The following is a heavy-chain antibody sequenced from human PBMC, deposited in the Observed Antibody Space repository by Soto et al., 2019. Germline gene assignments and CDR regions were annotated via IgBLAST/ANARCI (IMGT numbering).Heavy chain of an antibody. D-gene: IGHD3-16*02. Sequence: EVQLVESGGGLVQPGGSLRLSCAASGFTFISHWIHWVRQTPGKGLVWVSRIDVGGNNRNYADSVKGRFTISRDNAKNRVYLKINSRRADDRAVYYCVRAIYQNFGRDVWGQGPTV. CDR3: VRAIYQNFGRDV. J-gene: IGHJ6*02. V-gene: IGHV3-74*01. CDR1: GFTFISHW. CDR2: IDVGGNNR.